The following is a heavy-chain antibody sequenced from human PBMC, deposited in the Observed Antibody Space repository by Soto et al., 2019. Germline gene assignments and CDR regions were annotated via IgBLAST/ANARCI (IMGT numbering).Heavy chain of an antibody. CDR3: AKQKTFWIKRAGYYNMDV. Sequence: GEALKISCKGSGYSFSTHWIGWVRQMPGKGLEWMGIIYPGDSDTRYGPSFQGQVTLSADTSISTAYLQWSGLKASDTAIYYCAKQKTFWIKRAGYYNMDVGAQGTRVTV. CDR1: GYSFSTHW. J-gene: IGHJ6*02. V-gene: IGHV5-51*01. CDR2: IYPGDSDT. D-gene: IGHD3-3*01.